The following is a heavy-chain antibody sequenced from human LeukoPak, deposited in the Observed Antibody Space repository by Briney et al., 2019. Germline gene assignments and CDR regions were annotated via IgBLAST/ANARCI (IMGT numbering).Heavy chain of an antibody. J-gene: IGHJ3*02. CDR3: ARDRDTAMVKRDAFDI. D-gene: IGHD5-18*01. CDR2: ISSSGSTI. V-gene: IGHV3-48*04. CDR1: GFTFSSYG. Sequence: PGGSLRLSCAASGFTFSSYGMHWVRQAPGKGLEWDSYISSSGSTIYYADSVKGRFTISRDNAKNSLYLQMNSLRAEDTAVYYCARDRDTAMVKRDAFDIWGQGTMVTVSS.